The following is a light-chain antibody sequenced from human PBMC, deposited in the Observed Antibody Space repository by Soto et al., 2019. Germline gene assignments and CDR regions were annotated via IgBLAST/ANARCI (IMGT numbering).Light chain of an antibody. Sequence: DIVMTQSPLSLPVTPGEPASISCRSSRSLLHTNGYNYLDWYLQKPGQSPQLLIYLGSNRVSGGPDRFRGSRLGTDFTLTITRVEPEDVGVYYYMQALQTPRTFGPGTKVDIK. V-gene: IGKV2-28*01. CDR1: RSLLHTNGYNY. CDR2: LGS. CDR3: MQALQTPRT. J-gene: IGKJ3*01.